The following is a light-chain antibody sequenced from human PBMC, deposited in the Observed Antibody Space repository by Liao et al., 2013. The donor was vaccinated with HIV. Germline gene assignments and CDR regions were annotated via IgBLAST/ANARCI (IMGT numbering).Light chain of an antibody. CDR2: YDS. V-gene: IGLV3-21*01. J-gene: IGLJ2*01. Sequence: SYELTQPPSVSVAPGKTARITCGGNNIGSKSVHWYQQKPGQAPVLVIYYDSDRPSGIPERFSGSNSGNTAALTISRVEAGDEADYYCQVWDSTSAHVLFGGGTKLTAL. CDR3: QVWDSTSAHVL. CDR1: NIGSKS.